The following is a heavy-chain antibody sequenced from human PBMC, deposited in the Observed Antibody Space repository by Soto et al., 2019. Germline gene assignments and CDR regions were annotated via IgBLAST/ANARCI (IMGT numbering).Heavy chain of an antibody. J-gene: IGHJ4*02. V-gene: IGHV3-30-3*01. CDR3: AREADGSGRKWLRIDY. Sequence: GGSLRLSCAASGFTFSSYAMHWVRQAPGKGLEWVAVISYDGSNKYYADSVKGRFTISRDNSKNTLYLQMNSLRAEDTAVYYCAREADGSGRKWLRIDYWGQGTLVTVSS. D-gene: IGHD5-12*01. CDR1: GFTFSSYA. CDR2: ISYDGSNK.